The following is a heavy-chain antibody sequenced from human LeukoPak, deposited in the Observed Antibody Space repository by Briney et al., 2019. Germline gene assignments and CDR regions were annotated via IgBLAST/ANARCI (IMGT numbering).Heavy chain of an antibody. V-gene: IGHV3-23*01. J-gene: IGHJ4*02. CDR1: GFTFSSYA. D-gene: IGHD6-13*01. CDR2: ISGSGGST. Sequence: GGSLRLSCAASGFTFSSYAMSWVRQAPGKGLEWVSAISGSGGSTYYADSVKGRFTISRDNSKNTLYLQMNSLRAEDTAVYYCAKEDVSSSWYGLSRVDYWGQGTLVTVSS. CDR3: AKEDVSSSWYGLSRVDY.